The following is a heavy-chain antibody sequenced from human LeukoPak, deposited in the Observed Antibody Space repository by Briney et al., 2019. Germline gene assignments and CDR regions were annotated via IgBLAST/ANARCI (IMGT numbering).Heavy chain of an antibody. CDR3: ARLRRVYGSGSYPLDY. J-gene: IGHJ4*02. CDR2: IYYSGST. D-gene: IGHD3-10*01. CDR1: GGYISRGGYY. Sequence: PSQTLSLTCTVSGGYISRGGYYCSWIRQHPGKGLEWIGYIYYSGSTYYNPSLKSRVTISVDTSKNQFSLKLSSVTAADTAVYYCARLRRVYGSGSYPLDYWGQGTLVTVSS. V-gene: IGHV4-31*03.